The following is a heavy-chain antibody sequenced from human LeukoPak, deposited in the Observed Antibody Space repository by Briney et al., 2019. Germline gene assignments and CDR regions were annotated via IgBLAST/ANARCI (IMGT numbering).Heavy chain of an antibody. Sequence: PSQTLSLTCTVSDGSISSGDYYWSWIRQPPGKGLEWIGYIYYSGSTYYNPSLKSRVTISVDTSKNQFSLKLSSVTAADTAVYYCARGPADYYYYGMDVWGKGTTVTVSS. CDR3: ARGPADYYYYGMDV. CDR1: DGSISSGDYY. V-gene: IGHV4-30-4*01. J-gene: IGHJ6*04. CDR2: IYYSGST.